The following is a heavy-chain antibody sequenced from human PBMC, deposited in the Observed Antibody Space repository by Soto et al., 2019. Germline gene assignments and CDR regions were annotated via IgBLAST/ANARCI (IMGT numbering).Heavy chain of an antibody. V-gene: IGHV3-33*01. CDR1: GSIFSGYG. Sequence: QEHLVESGGGVVQPGRSLRLSCAASGSIFSGYGMHWVRQTPGKGLEWVAVIWYDGSNKYYADSVKGRFTISRDNSKNMRYLQKDRPRAEATARYYCAREGMGGTAFRGFCDYWGQGTLVTFSS. J-gene: IGHJ4*02. CDR2: IWYDGSNK. D-gene: IGHD1-1*01. CDR3: AREGMGGTAFRGFCDY.